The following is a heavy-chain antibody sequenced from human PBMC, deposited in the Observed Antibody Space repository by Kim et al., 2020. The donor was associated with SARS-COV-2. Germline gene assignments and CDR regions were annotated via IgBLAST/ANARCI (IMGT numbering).Heavy chain of an antibody. CDR2: INPNSGGT. CDR3: ARDKKFYGGIPLTYYYGMDV. Sequence: ASVKVSCKASGYTFTGYYMHWVRQAPGQGLEWMGWINPNSGGTNYAQKFQGWVTMTRDTSISTAYMELSRLRSDDTAVYYCARDKKFYGGIPLTYYYGMDVWGQGTTVTVSS. J-gene: IGHJ6*02. V-gene: IGHV1-2*04. CDR1: GYTFTGYY. D-gene: IGHD2-15*01.